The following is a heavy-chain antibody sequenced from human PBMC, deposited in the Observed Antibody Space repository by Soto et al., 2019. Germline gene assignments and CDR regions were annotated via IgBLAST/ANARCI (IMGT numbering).Heavy chain of an antibody. CDR1: GFTFSSYA. D-gene: IGHD6-13*01. J-gene: IGHJ4*02. Sequence: PGGSLRLSCAASGFTFSSYAMSWVRQAPGKGLEWVSFISCSGDSTYYADSVKGRFTISRDNSKNTLYLQMNSLRTEDTAVYYCARRGPGTYFDYWGQGTLVTVSS. CDR2: ISCSGDST. CDR3: ARRGPGTYFDY. V-gene: IGHV3-23*01.